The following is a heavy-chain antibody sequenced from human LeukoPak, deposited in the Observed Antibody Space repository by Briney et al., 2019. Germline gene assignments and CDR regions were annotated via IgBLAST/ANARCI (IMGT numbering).Heavy chain of an antibody. Sequence: GGSLRLSCAASGFTFSSYGMHWVRQAPGKGLEWVAFIRYDGSNKYYADSVKGRFTISRDNSKNTLYLQMNSLRAEDTAVYYCAKARVRGSGSYSVDYWGQGTLVTVSS. CDR1: GFTFSSYG. D-gene: IGHD3-10*01. V-gene: IGHV3-30*02. J-gene: IGHJ4*02. CDR3: AKARVRGSGSYSVDY. CDR2: IRYDGSNK.